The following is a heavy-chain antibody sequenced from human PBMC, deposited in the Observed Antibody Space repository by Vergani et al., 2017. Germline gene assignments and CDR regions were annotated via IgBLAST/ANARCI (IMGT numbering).Heavy chain of an antibody. CDR1: GYTFTSYY. D-gene: IGHD3-3*01. CDR2: INPSGGST. Sequence: QVQLVQSGAEVKKPGASVKVSCRASGYTFTSYYIHWVRQAPGQGLEWMGIINPSGGSTNYAQKFQGRVTMTSDTSTSTVYMELSSLRSEDTAVYFCAGGTGDDFWSGYPQHYFDYWGQGTLVTVSS. CDR3: AGGTGDDFWSGYPQHYFDY. J-gene: IGHJ4*02. V-gene: IGHV1-46*01.